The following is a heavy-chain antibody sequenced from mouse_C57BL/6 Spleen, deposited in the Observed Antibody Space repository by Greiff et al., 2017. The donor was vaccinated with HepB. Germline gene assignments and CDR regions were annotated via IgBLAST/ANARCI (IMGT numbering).Heavy chain of an antibody. CDR2: IYPGDGDT. CDR1: GYAFSSSW. CDR3: ARRGYGSSFDY. Sequence: QVQLQQSGPELVKPGASVKISCKASGYAFSSSWMNWVKQRPGKGLEWIGRIYPGDGDTNYNGKFKGKATLTADKSSSTAYMQLSSLTSEDSAVYFCARRGYGSSFDYWGQGPTLTVSS. V-gene: IGHV1-82*01. J-gene: IGHJ2*01. D-gene: IGHD1-1*01.